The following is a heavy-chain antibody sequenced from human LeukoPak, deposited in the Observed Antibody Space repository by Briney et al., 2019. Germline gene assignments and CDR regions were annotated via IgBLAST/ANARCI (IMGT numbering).Heavy chain of an antibody. CDR2: INPNSGGT. Sequence: ASVKVSCKASGYTFTGYYMHWVRQAPGQGLEWMGWINPNSGGTNYAQKFQGWVTMTRDTSISTAYMELSRLRSDDTAVYYCARGPLLEDSSGWLGVYYWGQGTLVTVSS. J-gene: IGHJ4*02. V-gene: IGHV1-2*04. CDR3: ARGPLLEDSSGWLGVYY. D-gene: IGHD6-19*01. CDR1: GYTFTGYY.